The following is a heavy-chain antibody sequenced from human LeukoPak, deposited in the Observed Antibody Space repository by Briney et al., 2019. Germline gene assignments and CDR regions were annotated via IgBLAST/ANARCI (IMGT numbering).Heavy chain of an antibody. CDR2: INPSGTGT. CDR1: GYTFTGHY. V-gene: IGHV1-46*01. CDR3: ATESRYSSGWHFDY. J-gene: IGHJ4*02. D-gene: IGHD6-19*01. Sequence: ASVKVSCKASGYTFTGHYMHWVRQAPGQGLEWMGLINPSGTGTLYTQKFQGRVTMTRDTSTSTDYMELSSLRSEDTAVYYCATESRYSSGWHFDYWGQGTLVTVSS.